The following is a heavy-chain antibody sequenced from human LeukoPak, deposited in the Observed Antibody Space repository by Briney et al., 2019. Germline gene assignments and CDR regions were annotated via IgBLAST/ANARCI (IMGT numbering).Heavy chain of an antibody. CDR1: GYSISSGYY. CDR2: IYHSGST. V-gene: IGHV4-38-2*02. J-gene: IGHJ3*02. CDR3: ATEYYDFWSGRPNASDI. Sequence: PSETLSLTCTVSGYSISSGYYWGWIRQPPGKGLEWIGSIYHSGSTYYNPSLKSRVTISVDTSKNQFSLKLSSVTAADTAVYYCATEYYDFWSGRPNASDIWGQGTMVTVSS. D-gene: IGHD3-3*01.